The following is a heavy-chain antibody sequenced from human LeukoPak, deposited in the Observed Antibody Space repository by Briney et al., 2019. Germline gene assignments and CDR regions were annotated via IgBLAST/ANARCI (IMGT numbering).Heavy chain of an antibody. CDR1: GFTFSSYW. V-gene: IGHV3-74*01. D-gene: IGHD5-12*01. CDR2: IISDGGST. Sequence: PGGSLRLSCAASGFTFSSYWMHWVRQAPGKGLVWASLIISDGGSTTYADSVKGGFTISRDNAKNTLYLQMNSLRAEDTAVYYCARDRGYPRRFDFWGQGALVTVSS. J-gene: IGHJ4*02. CDR3: ARDRGYPRRFDF.